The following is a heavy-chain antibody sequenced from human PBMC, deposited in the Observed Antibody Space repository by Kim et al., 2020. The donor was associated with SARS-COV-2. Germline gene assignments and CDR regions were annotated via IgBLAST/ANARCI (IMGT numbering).Heavy chain of an antibody. Sequence: GGSLRLSCTASGFTFGDYAMSWFRQAPGKGLEWVGFIRSKAYGGKTEYAASVKGRFTISRADSKSIAYMQMNSLKTEDTAVYYCTRFGIAAAAAKWFYYGMDVWGQGATVTVSS. J-gene: IGHJ6*02. CDR2: IRSKAYGGKT. V-gene: IGHV3-49*03. CDR1: GFTFGDYA. CDR3: TRFGIAAAAAKWFYYGMDV. D-gene: IGHD6-13*01.